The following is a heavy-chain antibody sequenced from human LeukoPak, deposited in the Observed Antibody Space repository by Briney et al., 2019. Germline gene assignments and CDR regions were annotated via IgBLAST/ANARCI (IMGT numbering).Heavy chain of an antibody. CDR3: ASGYCSSTSCLSPFYYYGMDV. CDR2: IIPIFGTA. CDR1: GGTFSSYA. D-gene: IGHD2-2*01. J-gene: IGHJ6*02. Sequence: SVKVSCKASGGTFSSYAISWVRQAPGQGLEWMGGIIPIFGTANYAQKFQGRVTITADESTSTAYMELSSLRSEDTAVYYCASGYCSSTSCLSPFYYYGMDVWGQGTTVTVSS. V-gene: IGHV1-69*13.